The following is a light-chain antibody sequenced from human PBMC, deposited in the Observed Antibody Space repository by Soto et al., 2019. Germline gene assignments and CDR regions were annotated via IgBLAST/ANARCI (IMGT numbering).Light chain of an antibody. V-gene: IGLV2-14*01. CDR1: SSDIGDYDY. J-gene: IGLJ1*01. CDR2: EVS. CDR3: NSYATGNTRV. Sequence: QSALTQPASVSGSPGQSITISCTGSSSDIGDYDYVSWCQQHPGKAPKVLISEVSNRPSGVSNRFSGSKSGNTASLTISGLQAEDEADYYCNSYATGNTRVFGTGTKVTVL.